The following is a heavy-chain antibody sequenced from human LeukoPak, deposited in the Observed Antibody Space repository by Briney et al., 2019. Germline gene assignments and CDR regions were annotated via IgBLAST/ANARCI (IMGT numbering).Heavy chain of an antibody. CDR2: ISGSGGST. Sequence: GGSLRLSCAASGFTFSSYSMNWVRQAPGKGLEWVSAISGSGGSTYYADSVKGRFTISRDNSKNTLYLQMNSLRAEDTAVYYCAKDNGRWLKPNYFDYWGQGTLVTVSS. CDR3: AKDNGRWLKPNYFDY. CDR1: GFTFSSYS. J-gene: IGHJ4*02. V-gene: IGHV3-23*01. D-gene: IGHD5-24*01.